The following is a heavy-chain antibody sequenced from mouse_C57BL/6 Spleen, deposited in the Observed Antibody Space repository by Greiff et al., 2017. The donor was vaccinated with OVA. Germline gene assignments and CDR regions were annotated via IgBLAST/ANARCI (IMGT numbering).Heavy chain of an antibody. J-gene: IGHJ3*01. CDR2: INPNNGGT. D-gene: IGHD2-2*01. CDR1: GYTFTDYY. Sequence: EVQLQQSGPELVKPGASVKISCKASGYTFTDYYMNWVKQSHGKSLEWIGDINPNNGGTSYNQKFKGKATLTVDKSSRTAYMELRGLTSEDSAVYYCARRDGYDQFAYWGQGTLVTVSA. V-gene: IGHV1-26*01. CDR3: ARRDGYDQFAY.